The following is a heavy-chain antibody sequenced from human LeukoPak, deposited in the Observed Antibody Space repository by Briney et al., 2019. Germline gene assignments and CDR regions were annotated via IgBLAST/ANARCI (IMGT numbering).Heavy chain of an antibody. J-gene: IGHJ4*02. CDR2: IKSKTDGGTT. V-gene: IGHV3-15*01. CDR3: STDSTIVY. Sequence: GGSLRLSCAASRFTFSSYSMNWVRQAPGKGREWVGRIKSKTDGGTTDYAAPVKGRFSISRDDSKNTLYLQMNSLKTEDTAVYYCSTDSTIVYWGQGTLVTVSS. D-gene: IGHD3-9*01. CDR1: RFTFSSYS.